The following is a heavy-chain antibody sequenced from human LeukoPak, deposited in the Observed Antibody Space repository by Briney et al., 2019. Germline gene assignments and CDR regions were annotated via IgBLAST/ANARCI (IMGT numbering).Heavy chain of an antibody. J-gene: IGHJ4*02. CDR1: GFTFSLYA. V-gene: IGHV3-21*05. CDR2: INDVSSDI. Sequence: PGGSLRLSCAASGFTFSLYAMNWVRQAPGKGLEWVSYINDVSSDIHYADSVKGRFTISRDNAENTLSLQMNSLRAEDTAVYYCARDTYQPGLIDCWGQGTLVTVSS. D-gene: IGHD2-2*01. CDR3: ARDTYQPGLIDC.